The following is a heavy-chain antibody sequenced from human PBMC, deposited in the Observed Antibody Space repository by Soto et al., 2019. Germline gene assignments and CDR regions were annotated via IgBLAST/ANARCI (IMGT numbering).Heavy chain of an antibody. D-gene: IGHD3-10*01. CDR2: IDPVGGRT. Sequence: VQXGAEVXKPGASVRVSCKATGHIVTXXXXXXVRQVPGQGLEWTGVIDPVGGRTTYAQRFQGRVTLTTXTXTXTXXMEMSSLRSEDTAVYYCARGAVGLVARGFGMDVWGQGTTVTVSS. CDR1: GHIVTXXX. V-gene: IGHV1-46*01. CDR3: ARGAVGLVARGFGMDV. J-gene: IGHJ6*02.